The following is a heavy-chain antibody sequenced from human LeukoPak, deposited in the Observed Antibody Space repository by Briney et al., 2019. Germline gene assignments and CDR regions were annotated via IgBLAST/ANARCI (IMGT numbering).Heavy chain of an antibody. D-gene: IGHD2-21*02. CDR3: AKGDGPLDY. Sequence: GGSLRLSCAASGFTFDDYAMHWVRQAPGKGLEWVSGISWNSDSIGYADSVKGRFTISRDNAKNSLYLQMNSLRAEDTALYYCAKGDGPLDYWGQGTLVTVSS. V-gene: IGHV3-9*01. J-gene: IGHJ4*02. CDR1: GFTFDDYA. CDR2: ISWNSDSI.